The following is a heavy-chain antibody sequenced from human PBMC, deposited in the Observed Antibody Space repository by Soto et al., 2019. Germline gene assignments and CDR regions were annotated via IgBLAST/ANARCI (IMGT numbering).Heavy chain of an antibody. Sequence: QTLSLTCAISGDSVSSNGASWHWIRQSPSRGLEWLGRTYYMSRWYNDYAESVKSRITINADTSKNQLSLQMNSVTPEDTALYYCARSNSYGPPLDYWGQGALVTVPQ. V-gene: IGHV6-1*01. J-gene: IGHJ4*02. CDR2: TYYMSRWYN. CDR3: ARSNSYGPPLDY. D-gene: IGHD5-18*01. CDR1: GDSVSSNGAS.